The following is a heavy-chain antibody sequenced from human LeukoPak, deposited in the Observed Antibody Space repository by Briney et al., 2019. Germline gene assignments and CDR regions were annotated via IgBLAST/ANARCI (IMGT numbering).Heavy chain of an antibody. J-gene: IGHJ4*02. Sequence: ASVKVSCKASGYTFTVYYMHWVRQAPGQGLEWMGWINPNSGGTKYAQNFEGRVTMTRDTSITTAYMELSSLRPDDTAIYYCARECSGTYCGEDWGQGTLVTVSS. CDR3: ARECSGTYCGED. D-gene: IGHD1-26*01. CDR2: INPNSGGT. CDR1: GYTFTVYY. V-gene: IGHV1-2*02.